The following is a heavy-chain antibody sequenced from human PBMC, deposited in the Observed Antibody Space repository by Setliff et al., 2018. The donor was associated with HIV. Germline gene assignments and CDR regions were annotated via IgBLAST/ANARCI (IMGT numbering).Heavy chain of an antibody. Sequence: SETLSLTCSVSGGSISSHYWSWIRQPPGKGLELIGYIYYIGGTNYNPSLKSRVTISIDTSKSQFSLKLTSVSAADTAVYYCARVPYPADYYMDVWG. J-gene: IGHJ6*03. D-gene: IGHD6-19*01. CDR3: ARVPYPADYYMDV. V-gene: IGHV4-59*11. CDR1: GGSISSHY. CDR2: IYYIGGT.